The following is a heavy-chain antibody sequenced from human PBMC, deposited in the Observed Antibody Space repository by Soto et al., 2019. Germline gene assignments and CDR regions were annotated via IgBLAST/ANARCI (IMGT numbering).Heavy chain of an antibody. CDR1: GFTFDDYA. D-gene: IGHD2-2*02. V-gene: IGHV3-9*01. J-gene: IGHJ6*02. Sequence: EVQLVESGGGLVQPGRSLRLSCAASGFTFDDYAMHWVRQAPGKGLEWVSGISWNSGSIGYADSVKGRFTISRDNAKNSLYLQMNSLRAEDTALYYCAKGSGVLVPAAITGFGVWGQGTTVTVSS. CDR3: AKGSGVLVPAAITGFGV. CDR2: ISWNSGSI.